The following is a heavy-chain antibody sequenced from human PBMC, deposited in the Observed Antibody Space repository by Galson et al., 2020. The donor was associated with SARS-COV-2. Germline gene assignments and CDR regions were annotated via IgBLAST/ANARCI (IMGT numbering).Heavy chain of an antibody. CDR2: IYYSGST. CDR3: ARGPYTIFGVVNGEFDP. CDR1: GGSISSYY. Sequence: SETLSLTCTVSGGSISSYYWSWIRQPPGKGLEWIGYIYYSGSTNYNPSLKSRVTISVDTSKNQFSLKLSSVTAADTAVYYCARGPYTIFGVVNGEFDPWGQGTLVTVSS. V-gene: IGHV4-59*01. D-gene: IGHD3-3*01. J-gene: IGHJ5*02.